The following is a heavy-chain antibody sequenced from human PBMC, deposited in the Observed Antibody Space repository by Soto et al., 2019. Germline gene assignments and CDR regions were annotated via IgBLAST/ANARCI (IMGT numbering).Heavy chain of an antibody. V-gene: IGHV2-5*01. CDR1: GFSLTTSGVG. D-gene: IGHD1-26*01. CDR2: IYWYDDK. J-gene: IGHJ4*02. Sequence: QITLNESGPTVMKPTQTLTLTCSFSGFSLTTSGVGVGWIRQPPGKTLEWLELIYWYDDKRYSPSLKSRLTITKDTSKNQVVLTLTDMDPEDTATYYCAHRRHFNSRAFDAWGQGTLVTVSS. CDR3: AHRRHFNSRAFDA.